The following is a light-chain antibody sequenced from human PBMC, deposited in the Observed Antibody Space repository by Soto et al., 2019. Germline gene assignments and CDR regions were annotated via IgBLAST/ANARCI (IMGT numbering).Light chain of an antibody. J-gene: IGLJ2*01. V-gene: IGLV2-14*03. CDR2: DVS. CDR3: SSYTRRKTVI. CDR1: SSDVGAYNY. Sequence: ALTQPASVSGSPGQSITISCTGTSSDVGAYNYVSWHQQHPGKAPKLMIFDVSNRPSGVPNRFSGSKSGDTAALTISGLQAEDEADYYCSSYTRRKTVIFGGGTKLTVL.